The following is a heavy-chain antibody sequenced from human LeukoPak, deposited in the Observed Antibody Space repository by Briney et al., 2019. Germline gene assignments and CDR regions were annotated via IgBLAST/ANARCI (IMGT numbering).Heavy chain of an antibody. D-gene: IGHD3-10*01. V-gene: IGHV1-46*01. CDR3: AKDTYYYGSGVADFDI. CDR1: GYTFTSYY. J-gene: IGHJ3*02. Sequence: ASVKVSCKASGYTFTSYYMHWVRQAHAQGLERMGIINLSGGSTSYAQKFQGRVTMTRDMSTSTVYMELSSLRSEDTAVYYCAKDTYYYGSGVADFDIWGQGTMVTVSS. CDR2: INLSGGST.